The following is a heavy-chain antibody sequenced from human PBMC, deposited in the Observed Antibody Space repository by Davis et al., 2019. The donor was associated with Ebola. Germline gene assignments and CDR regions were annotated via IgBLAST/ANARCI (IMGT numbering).Heavy chain of an antibody. CDR2: TRNKPNSYTT. J-gene: IGHJ3*02. V-gene: IGHV3-72*01. Sequence: GESLRPSCAASGFTFSDHYMDWVRQAPGKGPELIGRTRNKPNSYTTEYAASVKGRVTVSRDDSKNSLSLQMNSLKIEDTAVYYCVRGAYCGGGTCPGGFYNWGQGTVVTVSS. CDR1: GFTFSDHY. CDR3: VRGAYCGGGTCPGGFYN. D-gene: IGHD2-15*01.